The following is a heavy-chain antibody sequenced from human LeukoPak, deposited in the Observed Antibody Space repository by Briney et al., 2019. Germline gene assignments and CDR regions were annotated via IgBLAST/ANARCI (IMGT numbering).Heavy chain of an antibody. CDR3: AKANVKYCSGGSCFDAFDI. D-gene: IGHD2-15*01. J-gene: IGHJ3*02. V-gene: IGHV3-23*01. CDR1: GFTFSRYA. Sequence: PGGSLRLSCAASGFTFSRYAMSWVRQAPGKGPEWISAISHSGGTTYYADSVKGRFTITRDNSKNTLYLQMNSLRAEDTAVYYCAKANVKYCSGGSCFDAFDIWGQGTMVTVPS. CDR2: ISHSGGTT.